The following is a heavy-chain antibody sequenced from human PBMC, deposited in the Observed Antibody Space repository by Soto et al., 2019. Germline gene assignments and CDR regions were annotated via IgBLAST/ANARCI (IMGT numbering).Heavy chain of an antibody. CDR2: ISYDGSNK. J-gene: IGHJ6*02. D-gene: IGHD2-2*01. Sequence: GGSLRLSCAASGFTFSSYAMHWVRQAPGKGLEWVAVISYDGSNKYYADSVKGRFTISRDNSKNTLYVQMNSLRAEDTAVYYCARDRGSKSYYYYGMDVWGPGTTVNVSS. CDR1: GFTFSSYA. V-gene: IGHV3-30-3*01. CDR3: ARDRGSKSYYYYGMDV.